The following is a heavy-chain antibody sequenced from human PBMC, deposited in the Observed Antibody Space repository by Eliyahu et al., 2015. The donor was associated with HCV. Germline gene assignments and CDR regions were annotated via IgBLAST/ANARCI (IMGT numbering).Heavy chain of an antibody. V-gene: IGHV4-31*03. J-gene: IGHJ3*02. Sequence: QVQLQESGPGLVKPSQTLSVTCTVSGDSISSGDYYWSWIRQHPGKGLEWIGNIYYSGSTYYNPSLKSRVSISVDTSQNQFSLNLTSVTGADTAMYYCARAVDWDGFDIWGQGTLVTVSS. CDR2: IYYSGST. CDR1: GDSISSGDYY. D-gene: IGHD3-9*01. CDR3: ARAVDWDGFDI.